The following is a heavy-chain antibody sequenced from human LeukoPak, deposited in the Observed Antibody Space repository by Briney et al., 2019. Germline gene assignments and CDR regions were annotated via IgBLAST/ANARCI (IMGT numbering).Heavy chain of an antibody. CDR3: ARHRVTIVRLSFDP. Sequence: SETLSLTCTVSGGSISSYYWSWIRQPPGKGLEWIGYIYYSGSTNYNPSLKSRVTISVDTSKNQFSLKLSSVTAADTAVYYCARHRVTIVRLSFDPWGQGTLVTVSS. CDR2: IYYSGST. D-gene: IGHD2/OR15-2a*01. J-gene: IGHJ5*02. V-gene: IGHV4-59*08. CDR1: GGSISSYY.